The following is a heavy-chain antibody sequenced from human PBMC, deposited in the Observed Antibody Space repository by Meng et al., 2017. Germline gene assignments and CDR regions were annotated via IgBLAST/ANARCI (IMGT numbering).Heavy chain of an antibody. D-gene: IGHD6-19*01. CDR1: GGTFSSYA. CDR2: IIPIFGTA. V-gene: IGHV1-69*05. J-gene: IGHJ3*02. Sequence: SVKVSCKASGGTFSSYAISWVRQAPGQGLEWMGGIIPIFGTANYAQKFQGRVTITTDESTSTAYMELSSLRSEDTAVYYCAREQWLVPMTGHDAFDIWGQGTMVTVSS. CDR3: AREQWLVPMTGHDAFDI.